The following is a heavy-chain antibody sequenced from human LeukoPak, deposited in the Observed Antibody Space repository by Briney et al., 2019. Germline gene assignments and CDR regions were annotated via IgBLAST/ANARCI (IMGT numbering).Heavy chain of an antibody. J-gene: IGHJ6*03. CDR3: ARVFSGWYGNYMDV. Sequence: PGGSLRLSCAASVFTFSSYERNWVRHAPGKGLKWWANINQDGSKKYYVYSIKVRFTISRYNAKNSLYLQMISLRAEDKALYYCARVFSGWYGNYMDVWGKGTTVTVSS. CDR1: VFTFSSYE. CDR2: INQDGSKK. V-gene: IGHV3-7*01. D-gene: IGHD6-19*01.